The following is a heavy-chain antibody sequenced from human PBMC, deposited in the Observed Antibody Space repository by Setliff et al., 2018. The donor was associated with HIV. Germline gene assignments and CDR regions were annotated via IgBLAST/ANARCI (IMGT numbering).Heavy chain of an antibody. J-gene: IGHJ4*02. CDR1: GGSISSSSYY. Sequence: SETLSLTCTVSGGSISSSSYYWGWIRQPPGKGLEWIGYIFDSGSTNYNPSFESRVTISVDTCKNQVSLKLTSVTAADTAVYYCARHGGYSGPPGYWGQGTLVTVSS. V-gene: IGHV4-61*05. CDR3: ARHGGYSGPPGY. D-gene: IGHD5-18*01. CDR2: IFDSGST.